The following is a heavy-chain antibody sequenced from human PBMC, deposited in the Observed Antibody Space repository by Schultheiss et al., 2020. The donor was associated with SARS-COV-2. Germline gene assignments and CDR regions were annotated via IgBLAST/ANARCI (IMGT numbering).Heavy chain of an antibody. J-gene: IGHJ4*01. CDR1: GFTFSSYW. V-gene: IGHV3-21*01. CDR2: ISSSSSYI. D-gene: IGHD3-9*01. CDR3: AKNEADILTNYDY. Sequence: GGSLRLSCAASGFTFSSYWMSWVRQAPGKGLEWVSSISSSSSYIYYADSVKGRFTISRDNAKNSLYLQMNSLRAEDTAVYYCAKNEADILTNYDYWGHGTLVTVSS.